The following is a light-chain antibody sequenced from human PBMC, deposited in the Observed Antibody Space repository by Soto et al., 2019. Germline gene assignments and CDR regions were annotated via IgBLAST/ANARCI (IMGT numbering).Light chain of an antibody. CDR3: QHYNSYPLT. Sequence: DIQMTQSPSTLSGSVGDRVTIICRASQTISSWLAWYQQKPGKAPKLLIYKASTLKSGVPSRFSGSGSGTEFTLTISSLQPDDFATYYCQHYNSYPLTFGQGTRLEIK. J-gene: IGKJ5*01. CDR1: QTISSW. CDR2: KAS. V-gene: IGKV1-5*03.